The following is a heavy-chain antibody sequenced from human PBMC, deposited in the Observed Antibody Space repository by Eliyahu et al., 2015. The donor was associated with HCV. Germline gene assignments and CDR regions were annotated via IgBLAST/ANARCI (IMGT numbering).Heavy chain of an antibody. J-gene: IGHJ1*01. CDR2: IYSGGST. V-gene: IGHV3-53*01. CDR1: GFNVSGNY. D-gene: IGHD5-12*01. CDR3: ARDPQYTAYDSG. Sequence: EVQLVESGGGLIQPGGSLRLACVASGFNVSGNYINWVRQAPGKGLEWGSVIYSGGSTSYADSVRGRFTISRDISANTLYLHMNNLRVEDTAVYYCARDPQYTAYDSGWGQGTLVTVSS.